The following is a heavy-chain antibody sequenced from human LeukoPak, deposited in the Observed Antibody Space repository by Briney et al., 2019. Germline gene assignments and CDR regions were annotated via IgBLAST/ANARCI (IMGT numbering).Heavy chain of an antibody. CDR2: IYTSGST. CDR1: GGSISSYY. V-gene: IGHV4-4*07. J-gene: IGHJ2*01. Sequence: SSETLSLTCTVSGGSISSYYWSWIRQPAGKGLEWIGRIYTSGSTNYNPSLKSRVTMSVDTSKNQFSLKLSSVTAADTAVYYCARELVGVTTHWYFDLWGRGTLVTVSS. CDR3: ARELVGVTTHWYFDL. D-gene: IGHD1-26*01.